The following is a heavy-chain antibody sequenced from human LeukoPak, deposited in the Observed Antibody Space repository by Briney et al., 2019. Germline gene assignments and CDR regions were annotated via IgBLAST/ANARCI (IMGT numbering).Heavy chain of an antibody. V-gene: IGHV3-7*03. J-gene: IGHJ4*02. CDR2: IKQDGSGK. D-gene: IGHD3-22*01. CDR3: AREGSYYDSSGYYSSFDY. Sequence: GGSLRLSCAASGFTFSSYWMNWVRQAPGKGLEWVANIKQDGSGKYYADSVKGRFTISRDNAKNSLYLQMNSLRAEDTAVYYCAREGSYYDSSGYYSSFDYWGQGTLVTVSS. CDR1: GFTFSSYW.